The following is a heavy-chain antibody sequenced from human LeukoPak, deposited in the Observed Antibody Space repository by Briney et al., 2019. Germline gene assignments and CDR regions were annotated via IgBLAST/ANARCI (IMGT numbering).Heavy chain of an antibody. D-gene: IGHD1-26*01. CDR2: ISAYNGNT. J-gene: IGHJ4*02. CDR1: GYTFTSYG. CDR3: ARDLTLAVGALTGGDSDY. V-gene: IGHV1-18*01. Sequence: RASVKVSCKASGYTFTSYGISWVRQAPGQGLEWMGWISAYNGNTNYAQKLQGRVTMTTDTSTSTAYMELRSLRSDDTAVYYCARDLTLAVGALTGGDSDYWGQGTLVTVSS.